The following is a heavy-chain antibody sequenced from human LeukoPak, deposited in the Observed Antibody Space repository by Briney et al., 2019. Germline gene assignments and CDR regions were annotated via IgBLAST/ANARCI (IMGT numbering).Heavy chain of an antibody. CDR1: GYNFASYW. D-gene: IGHD5-18*01. Sequence: PGESLKISCKGSGYNFASYWIGWVRQMPGKGLEWMGIIYPDDSDTRSSPSFQGQVTMSVDKSVNTAYLQWSSLKASDTAMYYCARTPGYSFYFDYWGLGTPVTVSS. V-gene: IGHV5-51*01. CDR3: ARTPGYSFYFDY. CDR2: IYPDDSDT. J-gene: IGHJ4*02.